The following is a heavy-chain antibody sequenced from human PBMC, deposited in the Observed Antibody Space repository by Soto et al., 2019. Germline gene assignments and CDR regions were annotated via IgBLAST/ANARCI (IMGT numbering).Heavy chain of an antibody. J-gene: IGHJ4*02. CDR1: GFTFSSYW. D-gene: IGHD3-22*01. Sequence: PGGSLRLSCAASGFTFSSYWMHWVRQAPGRGLVWVSRINSDGSSTSYADSVKGRFTISRDNAKNTLYLQMNSLRAEDTAVYYCARDHANYYDSSGYSPYYWGQGTLVTVS. CDR2: INSDGSST. CDR3: ARDHANYYDSSGYSPYY. V-gene: IGHV3-74*01.